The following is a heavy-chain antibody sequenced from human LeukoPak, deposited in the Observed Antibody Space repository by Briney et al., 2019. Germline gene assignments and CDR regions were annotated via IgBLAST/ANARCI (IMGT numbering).Heavy chain of an antibody. CDR2: IGSRSPAI. J-gene: IGHJ4*02. CDR3: ARFEYVTVTTGGIVGDY. D-gene: IGHD4-17*01. Sequence: PGGSLRLSCAASGFTFRSYVMNWVRQAPGKGLEWVSYIGSRSPAIHYADSVKGRFTISRDNAKNSLYLQMNSLRAEDTAVYYCARFEYVTVTTGGIVGDYWGQGTLVTVSS. CDR1: GFTFRSYV. V-gene: IGHV3-48*01.